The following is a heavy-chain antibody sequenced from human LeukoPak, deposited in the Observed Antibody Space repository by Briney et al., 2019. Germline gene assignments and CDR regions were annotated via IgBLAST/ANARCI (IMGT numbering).Heavy chain of an antibody. V-gene: IGHV4-39*07. D-gene: IGHD2-2*02. CDR1: GGSISSSSYY. Sequence: SETLSLTCTVSGGSISSSSYYWGWIRQPPGKGLEWIGSIYYSGSTYYNPSLKSRVTISVDTSKNQFSLKLSSVTAADTAVYYCASWGYCSSTSCYIFDYWGQGTLVTVSS. CDR3: ASWGYCSSTSCYIFDY. J-gene: IGHJ4*02. CDR2: IYYSGST.